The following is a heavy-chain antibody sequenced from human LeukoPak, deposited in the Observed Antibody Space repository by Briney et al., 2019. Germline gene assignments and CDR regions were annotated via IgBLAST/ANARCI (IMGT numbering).Heavy chain of an antibody. J-gene: IGHJ4*02. Sequence: GGSLRLSCAASGFTFSIYAMSWVRQAPGNGLQWVSSITSRGESTWYVDSVKGRFTITRDNSENTLYLQMHSLRAEDTAVYYCARDRPNYYGSDGHYYRRDGDYWGRGTLVSVSS. V-gene: IGHV3-23*01. CDR3: ARDRPNYYGSDGHYYRRDGDY. D-gene: IGHD3-22*01. CDR2: ITSRGEST. CDR1: GFTFSIYA.